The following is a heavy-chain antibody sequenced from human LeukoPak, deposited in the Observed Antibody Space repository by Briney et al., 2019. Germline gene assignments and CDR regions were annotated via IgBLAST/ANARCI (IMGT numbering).Heavy chain of an antibody. J-gene: IGHJ5*02. V-gene: IGHV4-30-4*07. CDR3: AREKWVCSGGSCYPNWFDP. D-gene: IGHD2-15*01. CDR1: GGSISSGGYS. Sequence: SETLSLTCAGSGGSISSGGYSWSWIRQPPGKGLEWIGYIYYSGSTYYNPALKSRVTISVDTSKNQFSLKLSSVTAADTAVYYCAREKWVCSGGSCYPNWFDPWGQGTLVTVSS. CDR2: IYYSGST.